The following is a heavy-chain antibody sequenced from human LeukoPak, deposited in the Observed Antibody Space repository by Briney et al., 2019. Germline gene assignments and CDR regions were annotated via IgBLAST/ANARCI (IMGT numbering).Heavy chain of an antibody. D-gene: IGHD6-19*01. CDR3: ATKQWLAPPPDS. V-gene: IGHV3-74*01. CDR1: GFTFSKYW. CDR2: INTDGTVT. J-gene: IGHJ4*02. Sequence: QSGGSLRLSCAASGFTFSKYWMLWVRQAPGKGLESVSRINTDGTVTTYADSVKGRFTVSRDNADNTMFLQTNSVRDEDTAVYYCATKQWLAPPPDSWGQGTPVTVSS.